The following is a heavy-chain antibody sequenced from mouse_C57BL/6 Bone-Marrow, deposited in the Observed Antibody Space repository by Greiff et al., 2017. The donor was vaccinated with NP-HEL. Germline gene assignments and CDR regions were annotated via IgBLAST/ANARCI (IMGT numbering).Heavy chain of an antibody. V-gene: IGHV10-1*01. CDR2: IRSKSNNYAT. CDR1: GFSFNTYA. Sequence: EVMLVESGGGLVQPKGSLKLSCAASGFSFNTYAMNWVRQAPGKGLEWVARIRSKSNNYATYYADSVKDRFTISRDDSESMLYLQMNNLKTEDTAMYYCVRQERRGTDYAMDYWGQGTSVTVSS. CDR3: VRQERRGTDYAMDY. D-gene: IGHD3-3*01. J-gene: IGHJ4*01.